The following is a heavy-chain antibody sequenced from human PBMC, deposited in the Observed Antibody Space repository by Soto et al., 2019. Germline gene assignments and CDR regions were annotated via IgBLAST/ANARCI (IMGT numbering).Heavy chain of an antibody. V-gene: IGHV3-30*18. CDR1: GFTFSSYG. Sequence: PGGSLRLSCAASGFTFSSYGMHWVRQAPGKGLEWVAVISYDGSNKYYADSVKGRFTISRDNSKNTLYPQMNSLRAEDTAVYYCAKDGITMVRGVIITDYYFDYWGQGTLVTVSS. CDR2: ISYDGSNK. CDR3: AKDGITMVRGVIITDYYFDY. J-gene: IGHJ4*02. D-gene: IGHD3-10*01.